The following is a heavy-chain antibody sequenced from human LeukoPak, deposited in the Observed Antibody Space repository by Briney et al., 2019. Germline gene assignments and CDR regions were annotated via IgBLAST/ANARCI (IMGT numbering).Heavy chain of an antibody. CDR2: IWHDGSNE. Sequence: GGSLRLSCAASGFTFSSYGMHWVRQAPGKGLEGVAIIWHDGSNEYYADSVRGRFIISRGNSKNTLYLQMNSVRVEDAAVYHCARDFDYDEFWGGYWPDAFDTWCQGAV. D-gene: IGHD3-3*01. CDR3: ARDFDYDEFWGGYWPDAFDT. J-gene: IGHJ3*02. CDR1: GFTFSSYG. V-gene: IGHV3-33*01.